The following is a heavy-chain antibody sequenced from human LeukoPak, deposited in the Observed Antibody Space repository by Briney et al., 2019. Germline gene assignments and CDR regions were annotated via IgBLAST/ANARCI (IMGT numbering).Heavy chain of an antibody. D-gene: IGHD4-11*01. CDR1: GFTFSGSA. J-gene: IGHJ4*02. Sequence: QPGGSLKLSCAASGFTFSGSAMHWVRQASGKGLEWVGRIRSKANSYATAYAAPVKGRFTISRDDSKNTAYPQMNSLKTEDTAVYYCTRGATVTTRGTFDYWGQGTLVTVSS. CDR3: TRGATVTTRGTFDY. CDR2: IRSKANSYAT. V-gene: IGHV3-73*01.